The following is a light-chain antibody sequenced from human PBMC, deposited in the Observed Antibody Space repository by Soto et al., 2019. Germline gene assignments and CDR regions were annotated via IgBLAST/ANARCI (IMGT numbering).Light chain of an antibody. CDR3: QKYNSAPLT. V-gene: IGKV1-27*01. J-gene: IGKJ4*01. CDR1: QGISKY. Sequence: DIQMTHYPSSLSASVGDRVTITCRASQGISKYLAWYQQKPGKVPKLLIYAASTLQSGVPSRFSGSGSGTDFTLTISSLQPEDVATYYCQKYNSAPLTFGGGTKV. CDR2: AAS.